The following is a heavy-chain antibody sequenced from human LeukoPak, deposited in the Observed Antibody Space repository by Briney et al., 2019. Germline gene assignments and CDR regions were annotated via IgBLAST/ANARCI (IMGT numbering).Heavy chain of an antibody. CDR2: INPNSGGT. Sequence: ASVKVSCKASGYTFTGYYMHWVRQAPGQGLEWMGWINPNSGGTNYAQKFQGRVTMTRDTSISTAYMELSRLRSDDTAVYYCARVKRWIQRPGYFDYWGQGTLVTVSS. D-gene: IGHD5-18*01. V-gene: IGHV1-2*02. CDR3: ARVKRWIQRPGYFDY. J-gene: IGHJ4*02. CDR1: GYTFTGYY.